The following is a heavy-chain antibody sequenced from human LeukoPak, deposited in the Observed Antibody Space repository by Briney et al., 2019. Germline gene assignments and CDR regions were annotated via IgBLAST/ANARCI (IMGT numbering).Heavy chain of an antibody. CDR1: GITLSNYG. J-gene: IGHJ4*02. CDR2: ISDRGSRT. D-gene: IGHD3-10*01. Sequence: GGSLRLSCAVSGITLSNYGMSWVRQAPGKGLEWVAGISDRGSRTNYADSVKGRFTISTDHPKNTLYLQMNSLRAEDTAVYYCARLNHYASGSSIDYWGQGTLVTVSS. V-gene: IGHV3-23*01. CDR3: ARLNHYASGSSIDY.